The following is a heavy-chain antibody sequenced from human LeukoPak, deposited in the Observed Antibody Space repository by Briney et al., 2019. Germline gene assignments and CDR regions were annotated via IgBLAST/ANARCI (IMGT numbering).Heavy chain of an antibody. CDR2: IYHSGST. Sequence: PSETLSLTCTVSGYSISSGYYWGWIRQPPGKGLELIGSIYHSGSTYYNPSLKSRVTISVDTSKNQFSLKLSSVTAADTAVYYCARLDDFWSGYASFDYWGQGTLVTVSS. J-gene: IGHJ4*02. D-gene: IGHD3-3*01. CDR1: GYSISSGYY. V-gene: IGHV4-38-2*02. CDR3: ARLDDFWSGYASFDY.